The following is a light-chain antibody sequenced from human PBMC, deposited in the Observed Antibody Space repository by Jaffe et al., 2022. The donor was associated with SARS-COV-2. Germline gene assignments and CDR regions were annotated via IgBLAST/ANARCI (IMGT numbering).Light chain of an antibody. CDR2: TAS. Sequence: DIQMTQSPSSLSASVGDRVTITCRAGQSISSYLNWYQQKPGKAPKLLISTASNLQSGVPSRFSGSGSGTDFTLTISSLQPEDFATYYCQQSYSNPPEFTFGQGTKLEIK. CDR1: QSISSY. J-gene: IGKJ2*01. V-gene: IGKV1-39*01. CDR3: QQSYSNPPEFT.